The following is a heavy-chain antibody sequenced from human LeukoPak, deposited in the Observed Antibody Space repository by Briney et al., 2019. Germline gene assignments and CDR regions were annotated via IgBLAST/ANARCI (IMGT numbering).Heavy chain of an antibody. CDR1: GFTFTHYA. V-gene: IGHV3-30*03. J-gene: IGHJ4*02. Sequence: PGGSLRLSCAASGFTFTHYAMHWVRQTPGKGLEWVAVIFYDGTIQYYSDSVRSRLIVSRDNPKNTLYLQMNSLRAEDTAVYYCARDPRGPAGYDSPARDTFDYWGQGTLVTVSS. D-gene: IGHD3-22*01. CDR2: IFYDGTIQ. CDR3: ARDPRGPAGYDSPARDTFDY.